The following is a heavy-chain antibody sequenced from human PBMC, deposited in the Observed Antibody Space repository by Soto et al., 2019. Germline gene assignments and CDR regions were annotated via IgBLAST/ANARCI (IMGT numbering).Heavy chain of an antibody. CDR2: ISTTSSHI. V-gene: IGHV3-48*03. CDR1: GFTFSNYE. J-gene: IGHJ4*02. Sequence: EVQLVESGGTLVQPGGSLRLSCAASGFTFSNYEMSWVRQAPGKGLEWVSYISTTSSHIYYADSVKGRFTISRDNAKNSLYLQMNSRRAEDTAVYHCARENYDVSGYFLDFWGQGTLVTVSS. D-gene: IGHD3-22*01. CDR3: ARENYDVSGYFLDF.